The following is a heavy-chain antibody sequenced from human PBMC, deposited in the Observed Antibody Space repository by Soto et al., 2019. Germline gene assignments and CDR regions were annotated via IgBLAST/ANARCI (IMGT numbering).Heavy chain of an antibody. J-gene: IGHJ6*02. V-gene: IGHV1-46*01. Sequence: SVKVSCKASGYTFTSYYMHWVRQAPGQGLEWMGIINPSGGSTSYAQKFQGRVTMTRDTSTSTVYMELSSLRSEDTAVYYCAREANCGGDCYWYYYGMDVWGQGTTVTVSS. CDR1: GYTFTSYY. CDR2: INPSGGST. D-gene: IGHD2-21*02. CDR3: AREANCGGDCYWYYYGMDV.